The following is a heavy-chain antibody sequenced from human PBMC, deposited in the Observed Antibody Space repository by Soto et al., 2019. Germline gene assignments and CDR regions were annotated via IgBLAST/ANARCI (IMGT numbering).Heavy chain of an antibody. V-gene: IGHV1-18*01. Sequence: GASVKVSCKASGYTFTSYGISWVRQAPGQGFELMGWISAYNGNTNYAQKLQGRVTMTTDTSTITAYMELRSLRSDDTAVYYCARESSGWWLRYYYFDYWGQGTLVTVSS. CDR2: ISAYNGNT. J-gene: IGHJ4*02. CDR3: ARESSGWWLRYYYFDY. D-gene: IGHD5-12*01. CDR1: GYTFTSYG.